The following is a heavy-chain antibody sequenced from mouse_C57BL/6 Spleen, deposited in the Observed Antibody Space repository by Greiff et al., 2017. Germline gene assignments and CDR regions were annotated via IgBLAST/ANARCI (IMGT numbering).Heavy chain of an antibody. V-gene: IGHV1-47*01. CDR3: ARKDYCSSSFAY. CDR1: GYTFTTYP. J-gene: IGHJ3*01. D-gene: IGHD1-1*01. CDR2: FHPSNDDT. Sequence: QVQLQQSGAELVKPGASVKMSCKASGYTFTTYPIEWMKQNHGKSLEWIGNFHPSNDDTKYNEKFKGKATLTVEKSSSTVYLEISRLTSDDSAVYYCARKDYCSSSFAYWGQGTLVTVSA.